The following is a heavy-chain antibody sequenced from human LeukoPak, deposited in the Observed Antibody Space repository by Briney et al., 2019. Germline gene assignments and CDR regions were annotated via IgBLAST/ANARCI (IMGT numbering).Heavy chain of an antibody. V-gene: IGHV4-30-4*08. CDR3: ATDRARGGDSFDY. Sequence: SETLSLTCAVYGGSFSGYYWSWIRQPPGKGLEWIGYIYYSGSTYYNPSLKSRVTISGDTSKNQFSLNLSSVTAADTAVYYCATDRARGGDSFDYWGQGTLVTVSS. D-gene: IGHD3-10*01. J-gene: IGHJ4*02. CDR1: GGSFSGYY. CDR2: IYYSGST.